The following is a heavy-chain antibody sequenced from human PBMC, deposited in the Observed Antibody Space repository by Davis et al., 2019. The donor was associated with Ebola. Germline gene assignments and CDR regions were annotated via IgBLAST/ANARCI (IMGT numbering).Heavy chain of an antibody. J-gene: IGHJ4*02. CDR2: INTNTGNP. Sequence: ASVKVSCKASGYSFTTYGMNRVRQAPGQGLEWMGWINTNTGNPTYAQGFTGRFVFSLDTSVSTAYLQISSLKAEDTAVYYCARDFSVGSSSFAYWGQGTLVTVSS. V-gene: IGHV7-4-1*02. D-gene: IGHD6-13*01. CDR3: ARDFSVGSSSFAY. CDR1: GYSFTTYG.